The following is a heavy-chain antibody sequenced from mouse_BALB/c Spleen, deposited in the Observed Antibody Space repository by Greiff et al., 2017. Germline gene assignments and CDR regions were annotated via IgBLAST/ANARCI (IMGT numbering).Heavy chain of an antibody. CDR2: ISDGGSYT. D-gene: IGHD2-1*01. CDR3: ARGMVTTGFDY. J-gene: IGHJ2*01. V-gene: IGHV5-4*02. CDR1: GFTFSDYY. Sequence: EVKLQESGGGLVKPGGSLKLSCAASGFTFSDYYMYWVRQTPEKRLEWVATISDGGSYTYYPDSVKGRFTISRDNAKNNLYLQMSSLKSEDTAMYYCARGMVTTGFDYWGQGTTLTVSS.